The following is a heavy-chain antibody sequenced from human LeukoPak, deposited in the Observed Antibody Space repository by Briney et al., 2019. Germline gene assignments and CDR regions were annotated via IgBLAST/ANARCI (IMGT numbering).Heavy chain of an antibody. CDR3: AKDRADYGGKSVGY. V-gene: IGHV3-23*01. J-gene: IGHJ4*02. Sequence: GSLTLFCAGSGFTFSRHAMSWVRQAPGKGLEWVSAISGSGGSTYYADSVKGRFTISRDNSKNTLYLQMNSLRAEDTAVYYCAKDRADYGGKSVGYWGQGTLVTVSS. CDR1: GFTFSRHA. CDR2: ISGSGGST. D-gene: IGHD4-23*01.